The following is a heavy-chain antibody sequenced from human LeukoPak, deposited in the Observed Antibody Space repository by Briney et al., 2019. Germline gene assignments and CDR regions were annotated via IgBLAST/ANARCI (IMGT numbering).Heavy chain of an antibody. V-gene: IGHV3-74*01. J-gene: IGHJ3*02. CDR1: GFTFSNDW. Sequence: GGSLRLSCAAAGFTFSNDWMHWVRQAPGKGLEWVSRTKSDGSGTNYADSVKGRFTISRDNAQNMLYLQMNNLGVDDTAVYYCARALVTRLGAFDIWGQGTMVIVFS. CDR2: TKSDGSGT. D-gene: IGHD1-26*01. CDR3: ARALVTRLGAFDI.